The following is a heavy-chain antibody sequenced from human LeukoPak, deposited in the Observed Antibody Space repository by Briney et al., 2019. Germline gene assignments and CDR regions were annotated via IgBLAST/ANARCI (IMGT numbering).Heavy chain of an antibody. CDR2: ISFSGST. J-gene: IGHJ4*02. Sequence: SETLSLTCTVSGGPMSPYYWSWMRQPPGRGLEWIGHISFSGSTNYYPSLKSRVTLSIDTSRNQFSLKLNSVTAADTAVYYCVRHTGGTTLDYWGQGTQVTVSS. D-gene: IGHD1/OR15-1a*01. V-gene: IGHV4-59*08. CDR1: GGPMSPYY. CDR3: VRHTGGTTLDY.